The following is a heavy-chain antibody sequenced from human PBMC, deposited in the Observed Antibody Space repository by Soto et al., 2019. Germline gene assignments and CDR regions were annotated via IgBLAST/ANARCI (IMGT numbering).Heavy chain of an antibody. Sequence: GGSLRLSXAASGFTFSSYAMSWVRQAPGKGLEWVSAISGSGGSTYYADSVKGRFTISRDNSKNTLYLQMNSLRAEDTAVYYCAKEGGCSSTSCTAYNWFDPWGQGTLVTAPQ. CDR3: AKEGGCSSTSCTAYNWFDP. J-gene: IGHJ5*02. CDR1: GFTFSSYA. V-gene: IGHV3-23*01. D-gene: IGHD2-2*01. CDR2: ISGSGGST.